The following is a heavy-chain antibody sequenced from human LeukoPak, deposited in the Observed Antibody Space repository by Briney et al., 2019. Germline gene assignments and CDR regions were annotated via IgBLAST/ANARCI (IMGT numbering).Heavy chain of an antibody. V-gene: IGHV5-51*01. CDR2: IYPGDSDT. J-gene: IGHJ6*02. D-gene: IGHD6-13*01. Sequence: GESLKISRKGSGYSFTSYWIGWVRQMPGKGLEWMGIIYPGDSDTRYSPSFQGQVTISADKSTSTAYLQWSSLKASDTAVYYCARHVSRMYSLITHQRLYGMDVWGQGTTVTVSS. CDR3: ARHVSRMYSLITHQRLYGMDV. CDR1: GYSFTSYW.